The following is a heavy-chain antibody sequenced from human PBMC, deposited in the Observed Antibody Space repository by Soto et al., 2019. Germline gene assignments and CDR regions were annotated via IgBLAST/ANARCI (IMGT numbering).Heavy chain of an antibody. V-gene: IGHV1-69*02. CDR3: ATSYGSGSRPFDN. Sequence: QVQLVQSGAEVKKPGSSVRVSCKASGDTFNFYTIHWVRQAPGQGLEWLGRIIPMVGMSNYAQRFQGSATMIPDKSTSTVYRQLSSLRSEDTALYYCATSYGSGSRPFDNWGQGTLVSVSS. CDR1: GDTFNFYT. CDR2: IIPMVGMS. D-gene: IGHD3-10*01. J-gene: IGHJ5*02.